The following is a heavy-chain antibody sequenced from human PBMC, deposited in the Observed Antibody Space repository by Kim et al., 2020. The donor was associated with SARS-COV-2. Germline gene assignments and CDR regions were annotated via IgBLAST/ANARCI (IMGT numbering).Heavy chain of an antibody. CDR3: AKILPPNIRAYYYGMDV. J-gene: IGHJ6*02. Sequence: GGSLRLSCVASGFTFSNYVMVWVRQAHGKGLEGVSSISESGDRTYYGDSFKGRFTISRDNSKNTVYLQMNSLGAEDTAVYYCAKILPPNIRAYYYGMDVWGRGTTVTVSS. D-gene: IGHD2-2*02. V-gene: IGHV3-23*01. CDR1: GFTFSNYV. CDR2: ISESGDRT.